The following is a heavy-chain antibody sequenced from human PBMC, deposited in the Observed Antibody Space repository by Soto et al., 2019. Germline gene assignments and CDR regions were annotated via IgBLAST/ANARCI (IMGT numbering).Heavy chain of an antibody. CDR3: ARVAVVGATGGAFDI. V-gene: IGHV1-18*01. D-gene: IGHD1-26*01. Sequence: VSCKASGYTFTSYGISWVRQAPGQGLEWMGWISAYNGNTNYAQKLQGRVTMTTDTSTSTAYMELRSLRSDDTAVYYCARVAVVGATGGAFDIWGQGTMVTVSS. J-gene: IGHJ3*02. CDR1: GYTFTSYG. CDR2: ISAYNGNT.